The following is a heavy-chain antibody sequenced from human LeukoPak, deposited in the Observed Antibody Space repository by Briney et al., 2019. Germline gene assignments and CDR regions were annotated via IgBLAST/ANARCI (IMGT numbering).Heavy chain of an antibody. CDR3: ITFSIIVVVIAD. D-gene: IGHD3-22*01. V-gene: IGHV3-15*01. CDR2: IKSKTDGGTT. CDR1: GFTFSNVW. J-gene: IGHJ4*02. Sequence: KPGGTLRLSCAASGFTFSNVWLGWGRQGPGMGLEWVGRIKSKTDGGTTDYATPVKGRFTISRDDSKNTLYLQMNSLKTEDTAVYYCITFSIIVVVIADWGQGTLVTVSS.